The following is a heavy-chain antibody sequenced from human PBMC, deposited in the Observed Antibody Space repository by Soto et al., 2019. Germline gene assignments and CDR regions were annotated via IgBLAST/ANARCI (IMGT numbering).Heavy chain of an antibody. Sequence: QINLIESGPKLVKPTQTLTLTCTFAGFSLSTSGAAVGWVRQPPGRALEWLALIYWDGDKRYNASLGNRLTITKDTSMNQVVLTLTNVDPADTATYYCAHRATMTIFGLIIDNGIWFDPSGQGTRVIVSS. V-gene: IGHV2-5*02. CDR1: GFSLSTSGAA. D-gene: IGHD3-3*01. CDR3: AHRATMTIFGLIIDNGIWFDP. J-gene: IGHJ5*02. CDR2: IYWDGDK.